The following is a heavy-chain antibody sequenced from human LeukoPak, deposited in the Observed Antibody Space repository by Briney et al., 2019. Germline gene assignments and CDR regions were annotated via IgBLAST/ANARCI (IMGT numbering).Heavy chain of an antibody. Sequence: SEALSLTCIVSGGSISRSSYYWGWTRQPPGKGLEWIGSIYYSGSTYYNPSLKSRVTISVDTSKNQFSLQLNSVTPEDTAVYYCARSTLFYGSDTYYFDYWGQGTLVTVSS. V-gene: IGHV4-39*01. J-gene: IGHJ4*02. CDR1: GGSISRSSYY. CDR2: IYYSGST. CDR3: ARSTLFYGSDTYYFDY. D-gene: IGHD3-10*01.